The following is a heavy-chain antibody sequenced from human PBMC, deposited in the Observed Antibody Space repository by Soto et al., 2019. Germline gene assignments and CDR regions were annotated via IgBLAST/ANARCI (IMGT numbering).Heavy chain of an antibody. CDR1: GFTFSSYA. D-gene: IGHD3-3*01. V-gene: IGHV3-23*01. CDR2: ISGSGGST. CDR3: ARAPTYYDFWSGYPMGNYSYYMDV. J-gene: IGHJ6*03. Sequence: GGSLRLSCAASGFTFSSYAMSWVRQAPGKGLEWVSAISGSGGSTYYADSVKGRFTISRDNSKNTLYLQMNSLRAEDTAVYYCARAPTYYDFWSGYPMGNYSYYMDVWGKGTTVTVSS.